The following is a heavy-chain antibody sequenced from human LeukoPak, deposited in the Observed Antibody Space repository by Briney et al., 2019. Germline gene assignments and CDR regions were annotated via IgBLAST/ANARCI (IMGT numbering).Heavy chain of an antibody. CDR1: GGSISSYY. J-gene: IGHJ4*02. CDR2: IYYSGST. V-gene: IGHV4-59*01. CDR3: ARGRKSPMVRGVISTYFDY. D-gene: IGHD3-10*01. Sequence: SETLSLTCTVPGGSISSYYWSWIRQPPGKGLEWIGYIYYSGSTNYNPSLKSRVTISVDTSKNQFSLKLSSVTAADTAVYYCARGRKSPMVRGVISTYFDYWGQGTLVTVSS.